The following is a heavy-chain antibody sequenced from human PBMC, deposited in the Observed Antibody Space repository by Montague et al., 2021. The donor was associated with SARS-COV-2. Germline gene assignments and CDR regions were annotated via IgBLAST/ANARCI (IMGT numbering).Heavy chain of an antibody. CDR1: GGSISSGGYY. V-gene: IGHV4-31*03. D-gene: IGHD3-9*01. CDR2: IYYSGST. CDR3: ARAAPWSFRDILTGYYYYYGMDV. J-gene: IGHJ6*02. Sequence: TLSLTCTVSGGSISSGGYYWSWTRQHPGKGLEWIGYIYYSGSTYYNPSLKSRVTISVDTSKNQFSLKLSSVTAADTAVYYCARAAPWSFRDILTGYYYYYGMDVWGQGTTVTVSS.